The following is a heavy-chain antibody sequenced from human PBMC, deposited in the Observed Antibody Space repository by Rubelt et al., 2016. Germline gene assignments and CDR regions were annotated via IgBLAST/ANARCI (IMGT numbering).Heavy chain of an antibody. CDR3: ARDDAPLVCD. CDR2: LSSRGDAI. J-gene: IGHJ4*02. Sequence: EVQLVESGGGQVKPGGSLRLSCVGSGFNFDTYTMNWVRQAPGKGLEWVSSLSSRGDAIYYADSVQGRFTISRDNAKNSVYLQMNSLRGEDTAVYYCARDDAPLVCDWGQGTLVTVSS. CDR1: GFNFDTYT. V-gene: IGHV3-21*06. D-gene: IGHD2-8*01.